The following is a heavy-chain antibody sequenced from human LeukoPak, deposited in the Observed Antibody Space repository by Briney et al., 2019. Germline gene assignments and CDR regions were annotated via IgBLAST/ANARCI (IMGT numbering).Heavy chain of an antibody. CDR3: VAWGSLVV. CDR2: IKEDGTRK. V-gene: IGHV3-7*01. Sequence: GGSLRLSCVASGFTVDTYWMSWVRQAPGKGLDWVAYIKEDGTRKYYVDSVRGRFTISRDNAKNSLFLQMNSLRVGDTAVFYCVAWGSLVVWGQGTLVTVSS. D-gene: IGHD3-16*01. CDR1: GFTVDTYW. J-gene: IGHJ4*02.